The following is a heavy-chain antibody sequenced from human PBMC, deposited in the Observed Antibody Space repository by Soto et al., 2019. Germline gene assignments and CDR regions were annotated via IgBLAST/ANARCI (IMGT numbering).Heavy chain of an antibody. Sequence: EVQLVESAGGLVQPGGSLRLSCAASGFTFSSYWMSWVRQAPGKGLEWVANIKQDGSEKYYVDSVKGRFTISRDNAKNSLYLQMNSLRAEDTAVYYCVGSSIAAREYFQHWGQGTLVTVSS. J-gene: IGHJ1*01. CDR1: GFTFSSYW. CDR3: VGSSIAAREYFQH. V-gene: IGHV3-7*01. CDR2: IKQDGSEK. D-gene: IGHD6-6*01.